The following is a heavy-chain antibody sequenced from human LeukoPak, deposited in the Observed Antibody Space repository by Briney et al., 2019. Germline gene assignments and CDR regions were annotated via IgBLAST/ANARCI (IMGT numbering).Heavy chain of an antibody. CDR2: IYYSGST. CDR1: GGSISSYY. CDR3: ARSLRYCSSTSCYIPFDY. D-gene: IGHD2-2*02. Sequence: ASETLSLTCTVSGGSISSYYWSWIRQPPGKGLEWIGYIYYSGSTNYNPSLKSRVTISVDTSKNQFSLKLSSVTAADTAVYYCARSLRYCSSTSCYIPFDYWGQGTLVTVSS. J-gene: IGHJ4*02. V-gene: IGHV4-59*01.